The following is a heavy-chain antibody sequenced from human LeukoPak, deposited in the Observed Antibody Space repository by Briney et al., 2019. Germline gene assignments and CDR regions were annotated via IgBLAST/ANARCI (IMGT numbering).Heavy chain of an antibody. CDR3: ARDEFPLGYCSSTSCPPNNWFDP. D-gene: IGHD2-2*01. J-gene: IGHJ5*02. V-gene: IGHV1-2*02. CDR2: INPNSGGT. Sequence: VSAKVSCKASGYTFTGYYMHWVRQAPGQGLEWMGWINPNSGGTNYAQKFQGRVTMTRDTSISTAYMELSRLRSDDTAVYYCARDEFPLGYCSSTSCPPNNWFDPWGQGTLVTVSS. CDR1: GYTFTGYY.